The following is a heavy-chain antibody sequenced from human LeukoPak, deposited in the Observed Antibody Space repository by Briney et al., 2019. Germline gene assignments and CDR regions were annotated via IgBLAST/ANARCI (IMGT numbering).Heavy chain of an antibody. CDR1: GYTFTSYG. CDR3: ARTFPGKIVVPAAVDY. D-gene: IGHD2-2*01. J-gene: IGHJ4*02. V-gene: IGHV1-18*01. Sequence: ASVKVSCKASGYTFTSYGISWVRQAPGQGLEWMGWISAYNGNTNYAQKLQGRVTMTTDTSTSTAYMELRSLRSDDTAVYYCARTFPGKIVVPAAVDYWGQGTLVTVSS. CDR2: ISAYNGNT.